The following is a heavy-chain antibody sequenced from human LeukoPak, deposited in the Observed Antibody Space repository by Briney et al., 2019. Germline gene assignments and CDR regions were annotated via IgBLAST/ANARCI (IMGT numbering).Heavy chain of an antibody. CDR2: ISYDGSNK. Sequence: GGSLRLSCAASGFTFSSYAMHWVRQAPGKGLEWVAVISYDGSNKYYADSVKGRFTISRDNSKNTLYLQMNSLRAEDTAVYYCAREEVVADIYHYYGMDVWGQGTTVTVSS. CDR3: AREEVVADIYHYYGMDV. CDR1: GFTFSSYA. J-gene: IGHJ6*02. V-gene: IGHV3-30-3*01. D-gene: IGHD5-12*01.